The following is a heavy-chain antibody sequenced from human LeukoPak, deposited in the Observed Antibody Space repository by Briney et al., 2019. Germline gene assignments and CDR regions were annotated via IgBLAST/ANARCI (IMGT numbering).Heavy chain of an antibody. CDR1: GGTFSSYA. J-gene: IGHJ3*01. V-gene: IGHV1-69*04. CDR2: IIPILGIA. CDR3: ARLDRGGSAY. D-gene: IGHD1-26*01. Sequence: SVKVSCKASGGTFSSYAISWVRQAPGQGLEWMGRIIPILGIANYAQKFQGRVTITTDESTSTAYMELSSLRSEDTAVYYCARLDRGGSAYWGQGTMVTVSS.